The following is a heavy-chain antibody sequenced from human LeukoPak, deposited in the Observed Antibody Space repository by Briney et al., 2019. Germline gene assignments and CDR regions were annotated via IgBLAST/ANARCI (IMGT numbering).Heavy chain of an antibody. V-gene: IGHV3-30-3*01. Sequence: GGSLRLSCAASGFTFSSYAMHWVRQAPGKGLEWVAVISYDGSNKYYADSVKGRFTISRDNSKNTLYLQMNSLRAEDTAVYYCARDFNYYDSSGYYIGYFDYWGQGTLVTVSS. J-gene: IGHJ4*02. CDR3: ARDFNYYDSSGYYIGYFDY. CDR1: GFTFSSYA. D-gene: IGHD3-22*01. CDR2: ISYDGSNK.